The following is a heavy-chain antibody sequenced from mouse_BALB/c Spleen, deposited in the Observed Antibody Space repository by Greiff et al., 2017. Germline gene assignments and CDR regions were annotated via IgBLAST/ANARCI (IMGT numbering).Heavy chain of an antibody. CDR3: ARSQRYDAWFAY. V-gene: IGHV5-17*02. D-gene: IGHD2-14*01. Sequence: EVMLVESGGGLVQPGGSRKLSCAASGFTFSSFGMHWVRQAPEKGLEWVAYISSGSSTIYYADTVKGRFTISRDNPKNTLFLQMTSLRSEDTAMYYCARSQRYDAWFAYWGQGTLVTVSA. J-gene: IGHJ3*01. CDR1: GFTFSSFG. CDR2: ISSGSSTI.